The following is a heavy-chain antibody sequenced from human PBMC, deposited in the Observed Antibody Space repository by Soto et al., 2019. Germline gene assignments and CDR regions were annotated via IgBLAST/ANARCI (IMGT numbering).Heavy chain of an antibody. D-gene: IGHD3-10*01. Sequence: QITLKESGPTLMKPTQTLALTCAFSGFSLSTSGVGVGWVRQPPGKALEWLALIFSNDDKRYSPSLMSRLTITKDTSKNQVVLTMTYIDPVDSATYYCSHMRGSGSFGMDVWGQGTTVTVSS. J-gene: IGHJ6*02. V-gene: IGHV2-5*01. CDR3: SHMRGSGSFGMDV. CDR1: GFSLSTSGVG. CDR2: IFSNDDK.